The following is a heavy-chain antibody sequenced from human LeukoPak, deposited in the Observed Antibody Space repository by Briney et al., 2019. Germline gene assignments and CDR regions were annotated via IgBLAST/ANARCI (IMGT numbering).Heavy chain of an antibody. CDR1: GFTFISYT. D-gene: IGHD2-8*02. CDR3: ARAYGGTGGYYFDY. Sequence: PGESLRLSCAASGFTFISYTMSWVRQAPGKGLEWVSSISSSTNYIYYADSVKGRFTVSRDNAKNSLYLQMNSLRAEDTAVYYCARAYGGTGGYYFDYWGQGTLVTVTS. J-gene: IGHJ4*02. V-gene: IGHV3-21*01. CDR2: ISSSTNYI.